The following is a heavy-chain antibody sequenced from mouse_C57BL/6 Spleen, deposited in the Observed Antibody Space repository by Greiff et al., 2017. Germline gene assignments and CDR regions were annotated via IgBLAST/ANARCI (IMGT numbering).Heavy chain of an antibody. D-gene: IGHD2-4*01. CDR3: AIYYDYDGVSYAMDY. CDR1: GYTFTSYW. J-gene: IGHJ4*01. Sequence: QVQLQQPGAELVRPGTSVKLSCKASGYTFTSYWMHWVKQRPGQGLEWIGVIDPSDSSTNYNQKFKGKATLTVDTSSSTAYMQLSSLTSEDSAVYYCAIYYDYDGVSYAMDYWGQGTSVTVSS. CDR2: IDPSDSST. V-gene: IGHV1-59*01.